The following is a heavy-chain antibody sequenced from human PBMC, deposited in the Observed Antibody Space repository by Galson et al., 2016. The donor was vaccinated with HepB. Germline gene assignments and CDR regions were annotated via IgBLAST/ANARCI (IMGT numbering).Heavy chain of an antibody. D-gene: IGHD1-1*01. CDR2: ISYDGGDL. CDR1: GFTFNTYA. Sequence: SLRLSCAASGFTFNTYAMHWVRQAPGKGLEWLASISYDGGDLHYGDSVKGRFTISRDNSKNTVYLQMNSLRAEDTAVYSCAKVHYARWTTGYFDSWGQGTLVTVSS. V-gene: IGHV3-30*18. CDR3: AKVHYARWTTGYFDS. J-gene: IGHJ4*02.